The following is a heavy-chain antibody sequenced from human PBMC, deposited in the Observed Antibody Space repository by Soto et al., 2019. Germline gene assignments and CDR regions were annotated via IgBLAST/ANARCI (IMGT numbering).Heavy chain of an antibody. CDR1: GGSISSYY. D-gene: IGHD6-13*01. CDR2: IYYSGST. Sequence: SETLSLTCTVSGGSISSYYWSWIRQPPGKGLEWIGYIYYSGSTNYNPSLKSRVTISVDTSKNQFSLKLSSVTAADTAVYYCAGSIAAAGPFDYWGQGTLVTVS. J-gene: IGHJ4*02. V-gene: IGHV4-59*08. CDR3: AGSIAAAGPFDY.